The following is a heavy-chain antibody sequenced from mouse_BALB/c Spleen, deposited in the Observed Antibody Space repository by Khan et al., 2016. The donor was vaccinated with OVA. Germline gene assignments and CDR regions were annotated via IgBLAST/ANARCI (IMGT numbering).Heavy chain of an antibody. J-gene: IGHJ3*01. Sequence: EVELVESGGGLVQPGGSLKLSCAASGFDFSRYWMRWVRQAPGKGLEWIGEINPDSSTINYTPSLKDKFIISRDNAKNTLYLRMSKVRSEDTALFYCARCGYYGLLLYWGQGTLVTVSA. CDR2: INPDSSTI. CDR1: GFDFSRYW. D-gene: IGHD2-3*01. CDR3: ARCGYYGLLLY. V-gene: IGHV4-1*02.